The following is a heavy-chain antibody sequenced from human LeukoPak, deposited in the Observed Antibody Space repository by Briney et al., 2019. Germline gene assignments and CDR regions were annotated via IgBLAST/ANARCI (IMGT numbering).Heavy chain of an antibody. CDR1: GFTFRSYS. D-gene: IGHD3-9*01. V-gene: IGHV3-48*01. CDR3: ARDALQLTGNYVTRWWFDP. Sequence: QPGGSLRLSCTASGFTFRSYSMNWVRQAPGKGLEWVSYISSSSSTIYYADSVRGRFTISRDNARNSLYLQMNSLSAEDTAFYYCARDALQLTGNYVTRWWFDPWGQGTLVTVSS. CDR2: ISSSSSTI. J-gene: IGHJ5*02.